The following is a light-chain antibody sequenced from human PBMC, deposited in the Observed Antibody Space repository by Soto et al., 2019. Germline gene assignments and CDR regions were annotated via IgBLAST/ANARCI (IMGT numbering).Light chain of an antibody. CDR3: QQYNNGPTYT. CDR2: GAS. J-gene: IGKJ2*01. Sequence: EIVMTQSRATLSVSPGERATHTCGASQSINSSLAWYQQKPGQAPRLLIYGASTRATGIPARFSGSGSGTEFTLTISSLQSEDFAVYYCQQYNNGPTYTFGQGTKLEIK. V-gene: IGKV3-15*01. CDR1: QSINSS.